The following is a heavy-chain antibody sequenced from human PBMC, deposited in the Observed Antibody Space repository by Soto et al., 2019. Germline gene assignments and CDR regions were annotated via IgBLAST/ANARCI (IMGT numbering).Heavy chain of an antibody. Sequence: QVQLVQSGAEVKKPGSSVKVSCEASGGTFSGHAISWVRQAPGQGPEWMGGLIPLFGTTQHAQNFQDRLTIPADKSTSTAYMELTSLRFEDTAIYYCARGPNWGYRFDSWGQGPLVTVSS. J-gene: IGHJ4*02. CDR1: GGTFSGHA. D-gene: IGHD7-27*01. V-gene: IGHV1-69*06. CDR2: LIPLFGTT. CDR3: ARGPNWGYRFDS.